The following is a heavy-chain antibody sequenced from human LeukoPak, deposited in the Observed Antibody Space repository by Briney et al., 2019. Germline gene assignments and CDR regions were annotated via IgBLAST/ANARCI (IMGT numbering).Heavy chain of an antibody. Sequence: SETLSLTCTVSGGSIGTYYWSWIRQSPGKGLEWIGYIYVTGTRYNPYLQSRVTISVDRSRNQFFLKMSSVTAADTAVYYCARHIGGGIEDMDVWGKGTRVIVSS. J-gene: IGHJ6*03. V-gene: IGHV4-59*08. CDR2: IYVTGT. CDR3: ARHIGGGIEDMDV. CDR1: GGSIGTYY. D-gene: IGHD3-16*02.